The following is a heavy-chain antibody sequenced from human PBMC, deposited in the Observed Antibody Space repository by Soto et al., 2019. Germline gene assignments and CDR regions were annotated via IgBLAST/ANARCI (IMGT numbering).Heavy chain of an antibody. Sequence: SVKVSCKASGGTFSSYAISWVRQAPGQGLEWMGGIIPIFGTGNYAQKFQGRVTITADKSTSTAYMELSSLRPEDTAVYYCARGLLGYCSGGICYNPYYYYGMDVWGQGTTVTVSS. CDR2: IIPIFGTG. V-gene: IGHV1-69*06. CDR1: GGTFSSYA. D-gene: IGHD2-15*01. CDR3: ARGLLGYCSGGICYNPYYYYGMDV. J-gene: IGHJ6*02.